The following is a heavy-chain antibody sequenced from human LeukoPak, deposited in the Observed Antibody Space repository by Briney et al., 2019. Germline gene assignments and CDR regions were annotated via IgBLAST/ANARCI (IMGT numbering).Heavy chain of an antibody. CDR2: TNPKNGGT. V-gene: IGHV1-2*02. J-gene: IGHJ4*02. CDR3: ARRVTAASGCEY. D-gene: IGHD6-13*01. Sequence: ASVKVSCKASGYTFTDYYIYCVRQAPGQGLEWMGWTNPKNGGTNYAQKFQGRVTMTSDTSISTAYMDLNSLKSDDTAVYYCARRVTAASGCEYWGQGTLVTVSS. CDR1: GYTFTDYY.